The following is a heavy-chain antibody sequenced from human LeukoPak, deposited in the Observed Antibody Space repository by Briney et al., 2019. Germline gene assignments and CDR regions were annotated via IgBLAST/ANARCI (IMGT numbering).Heavy chain of an antibody. CDR2: IYSGGTT. D-gene: IGHD4-17*01. J-gene: IGHJ4*02. CDR3: ARSQKIYGDGRSVYFDY. V-gene: IGHV3-66*01. CDR1: GFTVSSNY. Sequence: GGSLRLSCAVSGFTVSSNYMSWVRQAPGKGLEWVSVIYSGGTTYYADSVKGRFTISRDNSKNTLSLQMTSLWVEDTAVYYCARSQKIYGDGRSVYFDYWGQGTVVTVSS.